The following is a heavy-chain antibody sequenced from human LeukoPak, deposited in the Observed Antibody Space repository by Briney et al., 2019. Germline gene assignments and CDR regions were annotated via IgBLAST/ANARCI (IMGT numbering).Heavy chain of an antibody. CDR3: ASAIFVENAFDI. D-gene: IGHD3-3*01. CDR2: VYYSGSA. Sequence: SETLSLTCTVSGGSISRSYWSWIRQPPGKGLEWIGYVYYSGSAHYNPSLKSRVTISVDTSKSQFSLKLSSVTAADTAVYYCASAIFVENAFDIWGQGTMVTVSS. V-gene: IGHV4-59*01. J-gene: IGHJ3*02. CDR1: GGSISRSY.